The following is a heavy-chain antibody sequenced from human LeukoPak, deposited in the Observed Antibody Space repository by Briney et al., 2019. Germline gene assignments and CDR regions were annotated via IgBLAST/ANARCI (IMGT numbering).Heavy chain of an antibody. CDR2: ISDSGGTT. V-gene: IGHV3-23*01. CDR1: GFSFSNLA. CDR3: AKDARRSSGWYFFDH. Sequence: GGSLRLSCVASGFSFSNLAMGWVRQAPGKGLEWVSVISDSGGTTYYADSVKGRFTISRDNSRNTLHLRMNSLRVEDTAVYYCAKDARRSSGWYFFDHWGQGTLVTVSS. J-gene: IGHJ4*02. D-gene: IGHD6-19*01.